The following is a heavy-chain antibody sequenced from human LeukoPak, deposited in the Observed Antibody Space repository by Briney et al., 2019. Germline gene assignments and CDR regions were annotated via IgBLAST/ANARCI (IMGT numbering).Heavy chain of an antibody. V-gene: IGHV6-1*01. CDR3: ARVLYCGGACYFSFDV. CDR2: TYYMSRWYN. Sequence: SQTLSLTCAISGDSVSSNTRDWNWISQSPSRGLEWLVRTYYMSRWYNDYAVSVKGRITINPDTSKNQFSLQLNSVTPEDTAVYYCARVLYCGGACYFSFDVWGQGTMVTVSS. CDR1: GDSVSSNTRD. D-gene: IGHD2-21*02. J-gene: IGHJ3*01.